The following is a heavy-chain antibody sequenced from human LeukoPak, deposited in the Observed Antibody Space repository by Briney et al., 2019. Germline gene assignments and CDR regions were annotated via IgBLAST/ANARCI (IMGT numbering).Heavy chain of an antibody. J-gene: IGHJ3*02. CDR1: GCAFSGHW. V-gene: IGHV3-74*01. Sequence: GGSLRLSCAASGCAFSGHWMHWVRQAPGKGLVWVSRVNNDGGDTIYADSVKGRFSISRDNAKNTLYLQMNSLRDEDTAVYYCVRGSFGPDIWGQGTMVTVSS. D-gene: IGHD3/OR15-3a*01. CDR2: VNNDGGDT. CDR3: VRGSFGPDI.